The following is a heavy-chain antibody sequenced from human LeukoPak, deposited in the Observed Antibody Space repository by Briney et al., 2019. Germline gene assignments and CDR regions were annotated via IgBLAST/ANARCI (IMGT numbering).Heavy chain of an antibody. CDR1: GGTFISYA. CDR2: IIPIFGTA. J-gene: IGHJ4*02. D-gene: IGHD2-15*01. V-gene: IGHV1-69*13. CDR3: ARLVVVVAATDY. Sequence: ALVKVSCKASGGTFISYAISWVRQAPGQGLEWMGGIIPIFGTANYAQKFQGRVTITADESTSTAYMELSSLRSEDTAVYYCARLVVVVAATDYWGQGTLVTVSS.